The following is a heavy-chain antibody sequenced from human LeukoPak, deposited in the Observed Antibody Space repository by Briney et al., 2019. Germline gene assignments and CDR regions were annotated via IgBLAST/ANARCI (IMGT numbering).Heavy chain of an antibody. CDR1: GYSFTTYD. CDR2: ISANNNNT. Sequence: GASVKVSCKASGYSFTTYDISWVRQAPGRGLEWMGWISANNNNTDNVQKLQGRVTMTTDTSTSTAYMELRSLSSDDTAVYYCARALYHTFDYWGQGTLVTVSS. CDR3: ARALYHTFDY. D-gene: IGHD2-2*01. V-gene: IGHV1-18*01. J-gene: IGHJ4*02.